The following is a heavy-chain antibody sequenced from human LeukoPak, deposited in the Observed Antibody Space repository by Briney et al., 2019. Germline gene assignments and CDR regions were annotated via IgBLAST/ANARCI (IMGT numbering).Heavy chain of an antibody. D-gene: IGHD6-19*01. Sequence: ASVKVSCKASGYTFTSYGISWVRQAPGQGLGWMGWISAYDGNTNYAQKLQGRVTMTTDTSTSTAYTELRSLRSDDTAVHYCARDRLISSGWYVDYWGQGTLVTVSS. CDR2: ISAYDGNT. CDR1: GYTFTSYG. V-gene: IGHV1-18*01. J-gene: IGHJ4*02. CDR3: ARDRLISSGWYVDY.